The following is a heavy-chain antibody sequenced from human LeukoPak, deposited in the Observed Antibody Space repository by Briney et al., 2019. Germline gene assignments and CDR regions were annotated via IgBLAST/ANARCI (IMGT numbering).Heavy chain of an antibody. V-gene: IGHV4-59*01. Sequence: PSETLSLTCTVSGGSISSYYWSWIRQPPGKGLEWIGYIYYSGSTNYNPSLKSRVTISVDTSKNQFSLKLSSVTAADTAVYYCARQPRRHDAFDIWGQGTMVTVSS. D-gene: IGHD6-6*01. J-gene: IGHJ3*02. CDR2: IYYSGST. CDR1: GGSISSYY. CDR3: ARQPRRHDAFDI.